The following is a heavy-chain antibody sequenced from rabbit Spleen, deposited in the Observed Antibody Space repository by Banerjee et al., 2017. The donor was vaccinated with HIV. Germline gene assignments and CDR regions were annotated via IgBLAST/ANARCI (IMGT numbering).Heavy chain of an antibody. D-gene: IGHD8-1*01. CDR1: GFDFSSYG. J-gene: IGHJ4*01. CDR2: IVPIFGVT. Sequence: QEQLEESGGGQVQPGESLKLSCKASGFDFSSYGVSWVRQAPGKGLEWIGYIVPIFGVTYYANWAKGRFTISKTSSTTVTLHMTSLTVADTASYFCARDAGRGDYIDGVFNLWGPGTLVTVS. V-gene: IGHV1S45*01. CDR3: ARDAGRGDYIDGVFNL.